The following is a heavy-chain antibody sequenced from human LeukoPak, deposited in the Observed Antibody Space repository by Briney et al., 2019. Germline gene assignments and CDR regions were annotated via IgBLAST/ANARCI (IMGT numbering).Heavy chain of an antibody. CDR1: GFTFSNYA. CDR2: IRYDGSNK. V-gene: IGHV3-30*02. J-gene: IGHJ5*02. CDR3: ARDRFRGTGDNWFDP. Sequence: GGSLRLSCAASGFTFSNYAMHWVRQAPGKGLEWVAFIRYDGSNKYYADSVKGRFTISRDNSKNTLYVQMNSLRAEDTAVYYCARDRFRGTGDNWFDPWGQGTLVTVSS. D-gene: IGHD1-1*01.